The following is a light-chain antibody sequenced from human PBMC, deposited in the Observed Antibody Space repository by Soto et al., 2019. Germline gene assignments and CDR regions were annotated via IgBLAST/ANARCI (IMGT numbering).Light chain of an antibody. CDR1: QSIRTY. V-gene: IGKV1-39*01. J-gene: IGKJ2*01. Sequence: DIQMTQSPSSLSASVGDRVTITCRASQSIRTYLNWYQQKPGKAPKRLIFSASSLQSGVPSRFSGSGSGTDFALTISNLQPEDSATYYCQQGYSTLPYTFGQGTKLEI. CDR3: QQGYSTLPYT. CDR2: SAS.